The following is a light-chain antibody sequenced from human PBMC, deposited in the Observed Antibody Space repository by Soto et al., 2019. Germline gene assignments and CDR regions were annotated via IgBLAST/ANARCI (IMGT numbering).Light chain of an antibody. V-gene: IGKV1-5*03. CDR1: QTISSW. CDR3: QHYNSYSEA. Sequence: DIQVTQPPPSLSASVGDRVTITCRASQTISSWLAWYQQKPGKAPKLLIYKASTLKSGVPSRFSGGGSGTEFTLTISSLQPDDFATYYCQHYNSYSEAFGQGTKVDIK. J-gene: IGKJ1*01. CDR2: KAS.